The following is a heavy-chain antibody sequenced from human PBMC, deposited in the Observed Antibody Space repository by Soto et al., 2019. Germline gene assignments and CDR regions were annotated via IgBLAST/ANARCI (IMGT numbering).Heavy chain of an antibody. Sequence: SETLSLTCAVSGGSINTFDFSWSWIRQPPGRGLEWIGSIYQSGRTYYIPSLKSRVTMSLKKSKNQFSLKINSVVAADMAIYYCAREMTIFGVAPGGGVDVWGQGTTVTVSS. CDR1: GGSINTFDFS. CDR2: IYQSGRT. V-gene: IGHV4-30-2*01. CDR3: AREMTIFGVAPGGGVDV. J-gene: IGHJ6*02. D-gene: IGHD3-3*01.